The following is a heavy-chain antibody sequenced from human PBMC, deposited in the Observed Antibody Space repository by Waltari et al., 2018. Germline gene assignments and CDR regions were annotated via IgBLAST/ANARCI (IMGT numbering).Heavy chain of an antibody. V-gene: IGHV1-69*08. J-gene: IGHJ5*02. D-gene: IGHD2-21*02. CDR3: ARERVTAPHNWFDP. CDR2: IIPILGIA. CDR1: GGTLSSYT. Sequence: QVQLVQSGAEVKKPGSSVKVSCKASGGTLSSYTIRWVRQAPGQGLEWMGRIIPILGIANYAQKFQGRVTITADKSTSTAYMELSSLRSEDTAVYYCARERVTAPHNWFDPWGQGTLVTVSS.